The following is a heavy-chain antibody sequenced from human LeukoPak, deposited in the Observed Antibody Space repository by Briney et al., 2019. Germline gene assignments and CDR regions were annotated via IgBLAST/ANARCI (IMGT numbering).Heavy chain of an antibody. Sequence: ASVKVSCKASGYTFTSYDINWVRQATGQGLEWMGWMNPNSGNTGYAQKFQGRVTMTRNTSISTAYMELSSLRSGDTAAYYCARGRYSSGWYVSNNWFDPWGQGTLVTVSS. J-gene: IGHJ5*02. CDR2: MNPNSGNT. D-gene: IGHD6-19*01. CDR1: GYTFTSYD. V-gene: IGHV1-8*01. CDR3: ARGRYSSGWYVSNNWFDP.